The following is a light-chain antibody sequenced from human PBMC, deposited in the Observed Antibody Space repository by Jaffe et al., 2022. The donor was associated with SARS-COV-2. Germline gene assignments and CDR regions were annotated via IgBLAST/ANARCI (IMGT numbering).Light chain of an antibody. Sequence: AIRMTQSPASFSASTGDRVTITCRASQDIKSSLAWYQQKPGKAPNLLIYAASTLHSGVPSKFSGSGSGTDFTLTISYLQSEDFASYYCQQYYSYPVTFGGGTKVEIK. CDR2: AAS. CDR3: QQYYSYPVT. CDR1: QDIKSS. V-gene: IGKV1-8*01. J-gene: IGKJ4*01.